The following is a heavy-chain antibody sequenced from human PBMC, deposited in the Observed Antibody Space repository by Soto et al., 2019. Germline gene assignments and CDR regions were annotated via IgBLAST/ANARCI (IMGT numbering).Heavy chain of an antibody. CDR3: AREADIVVVADWFDP. CDR1: GFNFRSYC. CDR2: IWYDGSNK. Sequence: GSRNPSCAASGFNFRSYCMDWVRQAPGKGLEWVAVIWYDGSNKYYADSVKGRFTISRDNSKNTLYLQMNSLRAEDTAVYYCAREADIVVVADWFDPWGQGTLVTFSS. D-gene: IGHD2-15*01. J-gene: IGHJ5*02. V-gene: IGHV3-33*01.